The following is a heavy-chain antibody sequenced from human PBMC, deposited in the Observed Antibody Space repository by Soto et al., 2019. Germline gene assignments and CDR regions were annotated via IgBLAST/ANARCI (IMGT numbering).Heavy chain of an antibody. CDR3: VRHPNRPMAGDD. CDR2: VYYGGST. CDR1: GGSISNSSYC. D-gene: IGHD2-8*01. V-gene: IGHV4-39*01. Sequence: SVTLSLTCTVSGGSISNSSYCWVWIRQPPGKGLEWIGNVYYGGSTYYNPSLKSRVTISVETSKSQFSLKLSSVTAADMAIYFCVRHPNRPMAGDDWGQGTLVTVSS. J-gene: IGHJ4*02.